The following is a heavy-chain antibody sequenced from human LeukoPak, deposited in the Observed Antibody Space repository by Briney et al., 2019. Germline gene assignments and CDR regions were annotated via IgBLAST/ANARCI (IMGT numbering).Heavy chain of an antibody. CDR3: ARFTPDSSGYSSLVY. V-gene: IGHV4-59*08. CDR2: IYYSGST. Sequence: SETLSHTCTVSGGSISSYYWSWIRQPPGKGLEWIGYIYYSGSTNYNPSLKSRVTISVDTSKNQFSLKLSSVTAADTAVYYCARFTPDSSGYSSLVYWGQGTLVTVSS. J-gene: IGHJ4*02. D-gene: IGHD3-22*01. CDR1: GGSISSYY.